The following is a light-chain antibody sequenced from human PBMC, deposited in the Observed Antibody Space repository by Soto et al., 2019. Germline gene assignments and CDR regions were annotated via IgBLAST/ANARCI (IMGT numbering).Light chain of an antibody. Sequence: QSVLTQPASVSGSPGQSMTISCTDTSSDVGGYNYVSWYQHHPGKAPKLIIYDVSNRPSGVSIRFSGSKSDNTASLTISGLQPEDEADYHCSSYTTSNTRQIVFGTGTKVTVL. CDR1: SSDVGGYNY. CDR3: SSYTTSNTRQIV. V-gene: IGLV2-14*03. CDR2: DVS. J-gene: IGLJ1*01.